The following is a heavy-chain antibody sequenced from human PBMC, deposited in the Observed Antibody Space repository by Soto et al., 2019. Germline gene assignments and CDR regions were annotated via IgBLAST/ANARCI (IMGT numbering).Heavy chain of an antibody. CDR1: GGTFNTYG. CDR2: IIPLFGTT. CDR3: SRGGELAGWIPVDS. J-gene: IGHJ4*02. V-gene: IGHV1-69*01. D-gene: IGHD6-19*01. Sequence: QVHLVQSGAEVKKPGSSVKVSCRASGGTFNTYGFNWVRQAPGQGLEWMGGIIPLFGTTTYAQNFQGRVTRTADQSTTTAYMEMSGLTSEDTSVYFGSRGGELAGWIPVDSWGQGTLVTVSS.